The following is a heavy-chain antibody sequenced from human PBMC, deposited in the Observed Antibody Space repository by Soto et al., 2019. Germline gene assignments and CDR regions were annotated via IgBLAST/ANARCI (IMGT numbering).Heavy chain of an antibody. Sequence: SETLSFTWTVSGGSISSSSYYWGWIRQPPGKGLEWIGSIYYSGSTYYNPSLKSRVTISVDTSKNQFSLKLSSVTAADTAVYYCARSYYDILTGYPSAFDIWGQGTMVTVSS. CDR2: IYYSGST. J-gene: IGHJ3*02. D-gene: IGHD3-9*01. CDR3: ARSYYDILTGYPSAFDI. CDR1: GGSISSSSYY. V-gene: IGHV4-39*01.